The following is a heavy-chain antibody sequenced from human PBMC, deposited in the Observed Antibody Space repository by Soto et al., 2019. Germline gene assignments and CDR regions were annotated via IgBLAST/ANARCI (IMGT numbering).Heavy chain of an antibody. CDR1: AFTFSSYG. CDR2: ISYDGSNK. CDR3: AKGDYDFWSRANEPPH. V-gene: IGHV3-30*18. D-gene: IGHD3-3*01. J-gene: IGHJ4*02. Sequence: PGGSLRLSCAASAFTFSSYGMHWVRQAPGKGLEWVAVISYDGSNKYYADSVKGRFTISRDNSKNTLYLQMNSLRADDTAVYYCAKGDYDFWSRANEPPHWGQGTLVTVSS.